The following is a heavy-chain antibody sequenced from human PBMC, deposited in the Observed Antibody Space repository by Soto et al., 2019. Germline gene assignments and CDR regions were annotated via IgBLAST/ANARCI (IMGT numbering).Heavy chain of an antibody. CDR3: ARRTGYYYDSSGYPTYYFDY. V-gene: IGHV4-39*01. D-gene: IGHD3-22*01. J-gene: IGHJ4*02. CDR1: GGSISSSSYY. Sequence: QLQLQESGPGLVKPSETLSLTCTVSGGSISSSSYYWGWIRQPPGKGLEWIGRIYYSGSTYYNPSLKSRVTISVDTSKNQFSLKLSSVTAADTAVYYCARRTGYYYDSSGYPTYYFDYWGQGTLVTVSS. CDR2: IYYSGST.